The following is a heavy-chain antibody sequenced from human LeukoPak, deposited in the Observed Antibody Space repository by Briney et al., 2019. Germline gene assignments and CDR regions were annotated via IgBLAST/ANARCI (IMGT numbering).Heavy chain of an antibody. CDR3: ARDRWLHLYFDY. J-gene: IGHJ4*02. Sequence: LEALSVTCVVRGGSFSGYYWCWMCEPPGAGRVWIGEINYSGSTNYNPSLKSRVIISVDASKNQFSLKLSSVTAADTAVYYCARDRWLHLYFDYWGQGTLVTVST. CDR2: INYSGST. V-gene: IGHV4-34*01. D-gene: IGHD5-24*01. CDR1: GGSFSGYY.